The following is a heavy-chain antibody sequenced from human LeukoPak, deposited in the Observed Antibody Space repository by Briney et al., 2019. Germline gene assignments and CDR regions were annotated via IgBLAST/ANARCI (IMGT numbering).Heavy chain of an antibody. CDR3: ASSSSWYYFDY. J-gene: IGHJ4*02. V-gene: IGHV3-53*01. CDR2: IYSGGST. CDR1: GFTVSSNY. Sequence: PGGSLRLSCEASGFTVSSNYMSWVRQAPGKGLEWVSIIYSGGSTYYADSVKGRFTISRDNSKNTLYLQMNSLRAEDTAVYYCASSSSWYYFDYWGQGTLVTVSS. D-gene: IGHD6-13*01.